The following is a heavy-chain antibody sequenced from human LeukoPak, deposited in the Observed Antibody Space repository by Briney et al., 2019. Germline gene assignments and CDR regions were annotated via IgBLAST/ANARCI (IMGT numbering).Heavy chain of an antibody. CDR3: AKDNDGSGSYHDAFDI. Sequence: GGSLRLSCEASGFTFSNYWMHWVRQAPGKGLVWVSRMNSDGTTTSYADSVKGRFTISRGNAKNSLYLQMNSLRAEDTALYYRAKDNDGSGSYHDAFDIWGQGTMVTVSS. D-gene: IGHD3-10*01. CDR1: GFTFSNYW. V-gene: IGHV3-74*01. CDR2: MNSDGTTT. J-gene: IGHJ3*02.